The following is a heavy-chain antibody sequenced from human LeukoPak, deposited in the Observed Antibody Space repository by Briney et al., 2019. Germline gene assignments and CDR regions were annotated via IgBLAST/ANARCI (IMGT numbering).Heavy chain of an antibody. CDR1: GGSFEHYF. CDR3: ASHRRSHGSEY. CDR2: VYYRGST. D-gene: IGHD3-10*01. V-gene: IGHV4-59*01. Sequence: SETLSLTCTVSGGSFEHYFWSWIRQPPGKGLEWIGYVYYRGSTDYSPSLKSRLTISADTSKNQFSLKLNSVTAADTAVYYCASHRRSHGSEYWGQGTLVTVSS. J-gene: IGHJ4*02.